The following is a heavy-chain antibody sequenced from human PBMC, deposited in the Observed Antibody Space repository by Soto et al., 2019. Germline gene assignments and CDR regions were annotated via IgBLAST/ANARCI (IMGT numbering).Heavy chain of an antibody. CDR1: GYMFTSYG. J-gene: IGHJ1*01. Sequence: GASVKVSCKASGYMFTSYGISWMRQVPGHGLECMRWTSAYNGNTNYAQKSQGRVTMSTDTSTSTAYRELRSPRYEDPPVSYRAIVDAPAGESLHWG. CDR3: AIVDAPAGESLH. V-gene: IGHV1-18*04. D-gene: IGHD3-16*01. CDR2: TSAYNGNT.